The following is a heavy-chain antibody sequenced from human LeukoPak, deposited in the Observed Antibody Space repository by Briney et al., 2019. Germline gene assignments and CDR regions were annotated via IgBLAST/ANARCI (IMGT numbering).Heavy chain of an antibody. CDR2: IIPIFGTA. Sequence: SVKVSCKASGGTFSSYAISWVRQAPGRGLEWMGGIIPIFGTANYAQKFQGRVTITADESTSTAYMELSSLRSEDTAVYYCARGLYDYVWGSYRSFDYWGQGTLVTVSS. D-gene: IGHD3-16*02. CDR1: GGTFSSYA. J-gene: IGHJ4*02. CDR3: ARGLYDYVWGSYRSFDY. V-gene: IGHV1-69*01.